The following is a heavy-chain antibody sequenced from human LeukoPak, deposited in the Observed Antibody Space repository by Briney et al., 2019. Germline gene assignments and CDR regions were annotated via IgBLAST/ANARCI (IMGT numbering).Heavy chain of an antibody. CDR3: AKDRWGGVAVAPDY. CDR1: GFTFSSYA. Sequence: GGSLRLSCAASGFTFSSYAMSWVRQAPGKGLEWVSAISGSGGSTYYADSVKGRFTIPRDNSKNQLYLQMNSLRAEDTAVYYCAKDRWGGVAVAPDYWGQGTLVTVSS. V-gene: IGHV3-23*01. J-gene: IGHJ4*02. CDR2: ISGSGGST. D-gene: IGHD6-19*01.